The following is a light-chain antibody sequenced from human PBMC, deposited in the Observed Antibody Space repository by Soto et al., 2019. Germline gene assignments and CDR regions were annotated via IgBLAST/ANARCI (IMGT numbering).Light chain of an antibody. V-gene: IGKV1-5*03. CDR3: QQYQGT. CDR1: QSISSW. Sequence: DIQMTQSPSTLSASVGDRVTITCRASQSISSWLAWYQQKPGKAPKLLIYKASSLESGVPSRFSGSGSGTEFPLTISSLQPDDFATYYCQQYQGTFGQGPKVEIK. J-gene: IGKJ1*01. CDR2: KAS.